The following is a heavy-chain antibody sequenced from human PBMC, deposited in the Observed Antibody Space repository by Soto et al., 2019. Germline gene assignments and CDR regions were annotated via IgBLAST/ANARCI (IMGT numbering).Heavy chain of an antibody. V-gene: IGHV4-59*01. Sequence: QVHLQESGPGLVKPSETLSLTCSVSGDSINSTYWNWIGQPPGKGLEWIGYIYYTGNTNYNPSLTSRVIISLDMPRNQSSLSLSSVTASDTAVYYCARAGNNWFDPWGQGTLVTVSS. J-gene: IGHJ5*02. CDR3: ARAGNNWFDP. CDR2: IYYTGNT. CDR1: GDSINSTY.